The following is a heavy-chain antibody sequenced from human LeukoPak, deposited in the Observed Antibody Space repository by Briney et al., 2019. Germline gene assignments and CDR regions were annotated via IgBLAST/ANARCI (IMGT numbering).Heavy chain of an antibody. J-gene: IGHJ4*02. CDR3: ARDHLTRIAAAAPYYFDY. V-gene: IGHV3-21*01. Sequence: PGESLRLSCAASGFTFSSYSMNWVRQPPGKGLEWVSYISSSSSYIYYADSVKGRFTISRDNAKNSLYLQMNSLRAEDTAVYYCARDHLTRIAAAAPYYFDYWGQGTLVTVSS. D-gene: IGHD6-13*01. CDR2: ISSSSSYI. CDR1: GFTFSSYS.